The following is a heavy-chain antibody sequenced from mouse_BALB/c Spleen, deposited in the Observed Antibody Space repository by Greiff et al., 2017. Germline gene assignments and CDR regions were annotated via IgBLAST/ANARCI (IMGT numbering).Heavy chain of an antibody. CDR3: ARRGGNYPYAMDY. J-gene: IGHJ4*01. Sequence: QVQLQQSGAELAKPGASVRMSCKASGYTFTSYWMHWVKQRPGQGLEWIGYINPSTGYTEYNQKFKDKATLTADKSSSTAYMQLSSLTSEDSAVYYCARRGGNYPYAMDYWGQGTSVTVSS. CDR1: GYTFTSYW. CDR2: INPSTGYT. V-gene: IGHV1-7*01. D-gene: IGHD2-1*01.